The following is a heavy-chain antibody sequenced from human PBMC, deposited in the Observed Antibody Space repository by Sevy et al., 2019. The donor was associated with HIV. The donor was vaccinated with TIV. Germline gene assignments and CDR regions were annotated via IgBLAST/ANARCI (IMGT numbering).Heavy chain of an antibody. CDR1: GFTFSSYA. D-gene: IGHD4-17*01. CDR3: ARDQHDYAGNVRTGWFDP. V-gene: IGHV3-30*04. Sequence: GGSLRLSCAASGFTFSSYAMHWVRQAPGKGLEWVADIIYDGSKKYYADSVKGRFTISRDNAKNTLYLQLNSLRAEGTAIYDCARDQHDYAGNVRTGWFDPWGQGTLVTVSS. J-gene: IGHJ5*02. CDR2: IIYDGSKK.